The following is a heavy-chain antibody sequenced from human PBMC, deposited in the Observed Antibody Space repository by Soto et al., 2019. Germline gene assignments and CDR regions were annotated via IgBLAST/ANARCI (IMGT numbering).Heavy chain of an antibody. J-gene: IGHJ4*02. CDR1: GFTFSSYG. V-gene: IGHV3-30*18. CDR2: ISYDGSNK. Sequence: HPVGSLRLSCAASGFTFSSYGMHWVRQAPGKGLEWVAVISYDGSNKYYADSVKGRFTISRDNSKNTLYLQMNSLRAEDTAVYYCAKDRASHDYVLWGQGTLVTVSS. D-gene: IGHD3-16*01. CDR3: AKDRASHDYVL.